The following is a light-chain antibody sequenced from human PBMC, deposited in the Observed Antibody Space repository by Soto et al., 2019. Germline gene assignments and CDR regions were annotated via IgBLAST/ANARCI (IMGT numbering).Light chain of an antibody. V-gene: IGKV1-8*01. CDR2: AAS. J-gene: IGKJ1*01. CDR3: QLYYSYPQT. CDR1: QGISSY. Sequence: AIRMTQSPSSLSASTGDRVTITCRASQGISSYLAWYQQKPGQAPKLLIYAASTLQSGVPSRFSGSGSGTDFTLTISCLQSEDFANYYCQLYYSYPQTFGQRTKVEIK.